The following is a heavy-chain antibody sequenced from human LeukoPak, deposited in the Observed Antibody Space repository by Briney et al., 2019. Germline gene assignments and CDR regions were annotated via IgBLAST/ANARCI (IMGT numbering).Heavy chain of an antibody. Sequence: ASVKVSCKASGYTFTGYYMHWVRQAPGQGLEWMGWINPNSGGTNYAQKFQGRVTMTRDTSISTAYMELSRLRSDDTAVYYCARVSDGLYYFDYWGQGTLVTVSS. CDR2: INPNSGGT. V-gene: IGHV1-2*02. CDR1: GYTFTGYY. J-gene: IGHJ4*02. CDR3: ARVSDGLYYFDY. D-gene: IGHD2-2*01.